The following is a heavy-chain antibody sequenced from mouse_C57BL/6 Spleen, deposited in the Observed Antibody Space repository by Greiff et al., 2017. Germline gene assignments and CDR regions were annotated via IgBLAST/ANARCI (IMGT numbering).Heavy chain of an antibody. CDR1: GYSITSGYY. CDR3: ARGYDLDV. D-gene: IGHD2-3*01. Sequence: ESGPGLVKPSQSLSLTCSVTGYSITSGYYWNWIRQFPGNKLEWMGYISYDGSNNYNPSLKNRISITRDTSKNQFFLKLNSVTTEDTATYYCARGYDLDVWGTGTTVTVSS. V-gene: IGHV3-6*01. J-gene: IGHJ1*03. CDR2: ISYDGSN.